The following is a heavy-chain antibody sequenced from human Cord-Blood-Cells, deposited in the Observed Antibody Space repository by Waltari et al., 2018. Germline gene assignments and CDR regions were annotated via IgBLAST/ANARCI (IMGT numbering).Heavy chain of an antibody. CDR2: IKSKTDGGTT. CDR1: GFSFSNDW. V-gene: IGHV3-15*01. D-gene: IGHD2-15*01. Sequence: EVQLVESEVGLVKPGGSLRLYCDASGFSFSNDWMGWVRQAPGKGLEWVGRIKSKTDGGTTDSAAPVKGRFTISRDDSKNTLYLQMHSLKTEDTAVYYCTTDLGVVVVAATYYFDYWGQGTLVTVSS. J-gene: IGHJ4*02. CDR3: TTDLGVVVVAATYYFDY.